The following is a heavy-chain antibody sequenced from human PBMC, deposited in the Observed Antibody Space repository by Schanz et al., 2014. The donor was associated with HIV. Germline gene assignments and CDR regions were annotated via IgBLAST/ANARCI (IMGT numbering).Heavy chain of an antibody. D-gene: IGHD4-17*01. J-gene: IGHJ4*02. V-gene: IGHV3-33*06. CDR2: IWYDGTNI. CDR3: AKNGDYAFYYFDY. CDR1: GFTFRNFG. Sequence: QVQLVESGGGVVQPGRSLRLSCVASGFTFRNFGMHWVRQAPGKGLEGVAVIWYDGTNIDYADSVKGRFTVSRDNSKNTLYLQMNSLRVEDTAVYYCAKNGDYAFYYFDYWGQGTLVTVSS.